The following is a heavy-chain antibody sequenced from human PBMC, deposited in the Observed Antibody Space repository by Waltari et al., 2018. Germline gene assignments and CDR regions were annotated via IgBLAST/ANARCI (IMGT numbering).Heavy chain of an antibody. D-gene: IGHD3-22*01. Sequence: QVQLVQSGAEAKKPGSSVRVSCRASGGTFTSDSFNWVRQAPDKGLGWMGRMRPDISEIKYAGKFQGRITITADKSTGTVYMELSSLRSDDTAVYYCAGGDGGYYYHKMDVWGQGTTVTVSS. CDR3: AGGDGGYYYHKMDV. V-gene: IGHV1-69*02. CDR1: GGTFTSDS. J-gene: IGHJ6*02. CDR2: MRPDISEI.